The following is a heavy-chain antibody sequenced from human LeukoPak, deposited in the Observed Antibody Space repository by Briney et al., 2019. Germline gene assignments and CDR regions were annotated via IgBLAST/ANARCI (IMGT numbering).Heavy chain of an antibody. D-gene: IGHD3-22*01. V-gene: IGHV3-23*01. CDR3: AKAVTMIVVVNNYFDY. J-gene: IGHJ4*02. CDR1: GFTFSSYA. CDR2: ISGSGGST. Sequence: GGSLRLSCAASGFTFSSYAMSWVRQAPGKGLEWVSAISGSGGSTYYADSVKGRFTISRDNSKNTLYLQMNSLRAEDTAVYYCAKAVTMIVVVNNYFDYWGQGTPVTVSS.